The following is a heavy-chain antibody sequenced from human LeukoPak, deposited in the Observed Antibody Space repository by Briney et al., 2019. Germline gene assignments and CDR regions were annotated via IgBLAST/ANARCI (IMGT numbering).Heavy chain of an antibody. CDR3: ATLSGYFHH. J-gene: IGHJ4*02. CDR1: RXTSSSSA. V-gene: IGHV3-23*01. CDR2: ISGSGGGT. D-gene: IGHD1-26*01. Sequence: GGSLRLSCAASRXTSSSSAMSWVRQAPGKGLEWVLTISGSGGGTYYAASLKGRSPISRDPSRNRLYLQMTSLRAEDPAIYYCATLSGYFHHWGEGTLVTVSS.